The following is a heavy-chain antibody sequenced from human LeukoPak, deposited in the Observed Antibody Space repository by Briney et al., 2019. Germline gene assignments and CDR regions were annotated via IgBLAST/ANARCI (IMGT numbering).Heavy chain of an antibody. CDR1: NFMFSNYD. CDR3: TTLLSYYDSSRAYPH. V-gene: IGHV3-30*02. CDR2: IRYDGSYK. J-gene: IGHJ3*01. D-gene: IGHD3-22*01. Sequence: TGGSLRLSCAASNFMFSNYDMNWARQAPGKGLEWVAFIRYDGSYKNSAESVQGRFTISRDNSRNTLYLQMNSLKTEDTAVYYCTTLLSYYDSSRAYPHWGQGTMVTVSS.